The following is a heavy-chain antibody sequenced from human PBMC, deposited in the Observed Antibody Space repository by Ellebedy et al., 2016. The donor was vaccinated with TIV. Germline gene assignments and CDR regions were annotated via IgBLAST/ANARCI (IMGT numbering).Heavy chain of an antibody. D-gene: IGHD3-3*01. CDR1: GFTVSSNY. CDR3: ARAAGRLTIFGVVTTNAFDI. J-gene: IGHJ3*02. CDR2: IYSGGST. V-gene: IGHV3-53*01. Sequence: GESLKISXAASGFTVSSNYMSWVRQAPGKGLEWVSVIYSGGSTYYADSVKGRFTISRDNSKNTLYLQMNSLRAEDTAVYYCARAAGRLTIFGVVTTNAFDIWGQGTMVTVSS.